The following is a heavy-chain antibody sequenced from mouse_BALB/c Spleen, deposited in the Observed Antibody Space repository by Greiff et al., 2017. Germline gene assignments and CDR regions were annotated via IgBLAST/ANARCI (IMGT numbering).Heavy chain of an antibody. CDR1: GYTFTSYY. CDR3: ARRGTATNAMDY. J-gene: IGHJ4*01. D-gene: IGHD1-2*01. V-gene: IGHV1S56*01. Sequence: VKLQQSGPELVKPGASVRISCKASGYTFTSYYIHWVKQRPGQGLEWIGWIYPGNVNTKYNEKFKGKATLTADKSSSTAYMQLSSLTSEDSAVYFCARRGTATNAMDYWGQGTSVTVSS. CDR2: IYPGNVNT.